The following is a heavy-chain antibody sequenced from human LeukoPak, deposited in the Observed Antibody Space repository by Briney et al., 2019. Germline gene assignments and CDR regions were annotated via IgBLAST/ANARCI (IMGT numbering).Heavy chain of an antibody. CDR3: ARGRRFGELPHYYHYYGRDV. Sequence: SETLSLTCAVYGGSFSVYYWSWIRQPPGKGLEWIGEINHSGSTNHNPSLKSRVTISVDTSKNQFSLRLSSVTAADTAVYYCARGRRFGELPHYYHYYGRDVWGQGTTVTVSS. CDR2: INHSGST. J-gene: IGHJ6*02. V-gene: IGHV4-34*01. D-gene: IGHD3-10*01. CDR1: GGSFSVYY.